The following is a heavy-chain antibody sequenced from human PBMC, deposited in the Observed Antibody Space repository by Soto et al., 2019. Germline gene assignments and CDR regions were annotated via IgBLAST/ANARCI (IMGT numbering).Heavy chain of an antibody. D-gene: IGHD1-26*01. CDR1: GNTVPNYA. CDR2: INGGNGNT. V-gene: IGHV1-3*01. CDR3: ARDDSGFSGSHYIVYFNY. J-gene: IGHJ4*01. Sequence: ASVKVSCKASGNTVPNYAIHWVRQAPGQRLERMGWINGGNGNTYYSEHLQGRVTLTRDTSAGTVYMQLSSLTSEDTAVYYCARDDSGFSGSHYIVYFNYWG.